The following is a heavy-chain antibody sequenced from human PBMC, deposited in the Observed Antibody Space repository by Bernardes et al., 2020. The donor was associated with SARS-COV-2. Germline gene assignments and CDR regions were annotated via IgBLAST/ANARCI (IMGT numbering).Heavy chain of an antibody. Sequence: SLRLSCAASGFTFSSYSMNWVRQAPGKGLEWVSSISSSSSYIYYADSVKGRFTISRDNAKNSLYLQMNSLRAEDTAVYYCARDERGYSYGYPLDYWGQGTLVTVSS. D-gene: IGHD5-18*01. CDR1: GFTFSSYS. V-gene: IGHV3-21*01. CDR3: ARDERGYSYGYPLDY. CDR2: ISSSSSYI. J-gene: IGHJ4*02.